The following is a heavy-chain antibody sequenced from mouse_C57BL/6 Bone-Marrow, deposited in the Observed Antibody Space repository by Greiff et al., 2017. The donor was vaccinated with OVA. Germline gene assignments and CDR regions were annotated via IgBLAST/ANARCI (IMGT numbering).Heavy chain of an antibody. CDR3: ARVLNWYFDV. V-gene: IGHV5-12*01. CDR2: ISNGGGST. CDR1: GFTFSDYY. Sequence: EVQLVESGGGLVQPGGSLKLSCAASGFTFSDYYMYWVRQTPGKRLEWVAYISNGGGSTYYPDTVKGRFTISRDNAKNTLYLQMSRLKSEDTAMYYCARVLNWYFDVWGTGTTVTVSS. J-gene: IGHJ1*03.